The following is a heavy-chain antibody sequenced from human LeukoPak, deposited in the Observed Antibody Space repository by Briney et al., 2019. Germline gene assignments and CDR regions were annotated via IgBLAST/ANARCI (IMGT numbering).Heavy chain of an antibody. V-gene: IGHV3-23*01. J-gene: IGHJ4*02. CDR2: IYDSGGST. D-gene: IGHD1-7*01. CDR3: ARTLTWTLVGVDY. Sequence: GGSLRLSCSASGFTISNYAMSWVRQAPGKGLDWVSVIYDSGGSTFYADSVKGRFSISRDNSKNTVTLQMSGRRDEDTAVYYCARTLTWTLVGVDYWGQGALVTVSS. CDR1: GFTISNYA.